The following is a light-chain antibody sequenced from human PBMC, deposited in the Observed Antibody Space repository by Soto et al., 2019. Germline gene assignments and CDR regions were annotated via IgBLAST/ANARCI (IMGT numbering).Light chain of an antibody. CDR2: GAS. CDR1: QSVAGSY. CDR3: HQYAGSPRT. J-gene: IGKJ1*01. Sequence: EIVLTQSPGTLSLSPGERATLSCRASQSVAGSYLAWYQQKPGQAPRLLIYGASGRATGIPDRFGGGGSGTDFTLTISRLEPGDIAVYYCHQYAGSPRTFGQGTKVEI. V-gene: IGKV3-20*01.